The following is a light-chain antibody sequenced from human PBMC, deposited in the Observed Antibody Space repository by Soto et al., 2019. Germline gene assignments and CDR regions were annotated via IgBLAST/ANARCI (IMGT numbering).Light chain of an antibody. V-gene: IGKV1-5*03. CDR2: KAS. CDR3: QQSYGTTIT. Sequence: DIQRNQSPSTLSASVGDRATITCRASQSIRYWLAWFQQKAGKAPRLLIYKASTLKSGVPSRFSGSGSGTDFTLTITRLKNEDFATYYCQQSYGTTITFGQGTRLEIK. J-gene: IGKJ5*01. CDR1: QSIRYW.